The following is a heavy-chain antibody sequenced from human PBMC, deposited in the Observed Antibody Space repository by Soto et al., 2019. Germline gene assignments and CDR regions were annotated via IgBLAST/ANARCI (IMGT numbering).Heavy chain of an antibody. Sequence: SETLSLTCTVSGGSISSYYWSWIRQPPGKGLEWIGYIYYSGSTNYNPSLKSRVTISVDTSKNQFSLKLSSVTAADTAVYYCGRGDIMIVPGGSAPGGQGTLVTVSS. J-gene: IGHJ5*02. CDR2: IYYSGST. CDR3: GRGDIMIVPGGSAP. V-gene: IGHV4-59*01. CDR1: GGSISSYY. D-gene: IGHD3-16*01.